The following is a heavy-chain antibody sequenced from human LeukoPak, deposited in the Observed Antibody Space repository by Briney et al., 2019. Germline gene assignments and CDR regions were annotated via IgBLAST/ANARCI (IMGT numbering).Heavy chain of an antibody. CDR3: ARGVQYDYWTPYFY. J-gene: IGHJ4*02. CDR1: RYTFIDYY. Sequence: ASVKVSCKASRYTFIDYYIHWVRQAPGQGLEWMGCINPNGGGTNYAQNFQGRVTMTRDTSISTAYMELISLRSDDTAVYYCARGVQYDYWTPYFYWGQGTLVTVSS. D-gene: IGHD3-3*01. V-gene: IGHV1-2*02. CDR2: INPNGGGT.